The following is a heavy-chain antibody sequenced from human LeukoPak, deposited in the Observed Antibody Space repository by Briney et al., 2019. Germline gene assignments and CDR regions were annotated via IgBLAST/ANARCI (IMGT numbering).Heavy chain of an antibody. CDR2: ISSSGSTI. Sequence: GGSLRLSCAASGFTFSSYEMNWVRQAPGKGLEWVSYISSSGSTIYYADSVKGRFTISRDNAKNSLYLQMNSLRAEDTAVYYCARDRSLEWELPDHDAFDIWGQGTMVTVSS. J-gene: IGHJ3*02. CDR1: GFTFSSYE. D-gene: IGHD1-26*01. CDR3: ARDRSLEWELPDHDAFDI. V-gene: IGHV3-48*03.